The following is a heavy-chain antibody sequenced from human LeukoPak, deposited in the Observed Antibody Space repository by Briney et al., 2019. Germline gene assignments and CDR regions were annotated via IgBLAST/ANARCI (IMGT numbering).Heavy chain of an antibody. V-gene: IGHV3-21*01. CDR2: ISSSSSYI. CDR3: ARDRNDYYDSSGFD. Sequence: GGSLRLSCAASGFTFSSYSMNWVRQAPGKGLEWVSSISSSSSYIYYADSVKGRFTISRDNAKNSLYLQMNSLRAEDTAVYYCARDRNDYYDSSGFDWGQGTLVTVSS. D-gene: IGHD3-22*01. J-gene: IGHJ4*02. CDR1: GFTFSSYS.